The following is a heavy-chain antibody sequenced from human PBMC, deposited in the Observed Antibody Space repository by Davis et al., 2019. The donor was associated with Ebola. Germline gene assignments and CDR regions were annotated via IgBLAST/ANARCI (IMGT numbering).Heavy chain of an antibody. D-gene: IGHD2-2*02. J-gene: IGHJ4*02. V-gene: IGHV3-11*04. CDR2: IGSSGTTI. CDR1: GFTFSDYY. CDR3: ATANRAISGY. Sequence: GESLKISCAASGFTFSDYYMSWFRQAPGKGLEWVSYIGSSGTTISYADSVKGRFTISRDNAKNSVYLQMNSLRAEDTAVYYCATANRAISGYWGQGTLVTVAS.